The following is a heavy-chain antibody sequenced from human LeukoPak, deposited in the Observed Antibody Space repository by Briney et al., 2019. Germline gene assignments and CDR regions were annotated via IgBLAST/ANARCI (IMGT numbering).Heavy chain of an antibody. Sequence: GGSLRLSCAASGFTFSSYAMTWVRQAPGKGLEWDSAISGNGDSTYYADSVKGRFTISRDNSKNTLFLQMNSLRAEDTALYYCAKTTPYSSSPYYFDYWGQGTLVTVSS. V-gene: IGHV3-23*01. D-gene: IGHD6-13*01. CDR3: AKTTPYSSSPYYFDY. CDR1: GFTFSSYA. J-gene: IGHJ4*02. CDR2: ISGNGDST.